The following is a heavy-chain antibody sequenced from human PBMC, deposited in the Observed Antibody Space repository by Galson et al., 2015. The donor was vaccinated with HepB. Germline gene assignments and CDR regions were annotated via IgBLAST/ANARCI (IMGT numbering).Heavy chain of an antibody. D-gene: IGHD3-22*01. CDR2: IKSKTDGGTT. CDR3: TTRGTFRGYYDSSGNYGMDV. V-gene: IGHV3-15*01. J-gene: IGHJ6*02. Sequence: SLRLSCAASGFTFSNAWMSWVRQAPGRGLEWVGRIKSKTDGGTTDYAAPVKGRFTISRDDSKNTVYLQMNSLKTEDTAVYYCTTRGTFRGYYDSSGNYGMDVWGQGTTVTVSS. CDR1: GFTFSNAW.